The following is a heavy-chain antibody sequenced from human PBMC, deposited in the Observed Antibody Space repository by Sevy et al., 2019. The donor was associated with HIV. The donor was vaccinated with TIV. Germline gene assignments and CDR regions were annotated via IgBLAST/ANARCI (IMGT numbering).Heavy chain of an antibody. CDR2: INANSGGT. D-gene: IGHD2-15*01. CDR3: AREPVYCSGVTCKPGGWFDP. Sequence: ASVKVSCKASGYTFTGYYMHWVRQAPGQGLEWMGWINANSGGTKYAQNFQGRVSMTRDTFISTAYMERSRLRSDATAVYYWAREPVYCSGVTCKPGGWFDPWGQGTLVTVSS. J-gene: IGHJ5*02. V-gene: IGHV1-2*02. CDR1: GYTFTGYY.